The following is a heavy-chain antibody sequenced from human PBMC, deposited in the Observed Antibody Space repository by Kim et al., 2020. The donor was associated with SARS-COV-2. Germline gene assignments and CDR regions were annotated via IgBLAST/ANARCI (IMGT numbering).Heavy chain of an antibody. CDR3: VRQRNWGYGRYCYGMDV. D-gene: IGHD7-27*01. Sequence: SETLSLTCSVSGDSIISSVYYWGWIRQPPGKGLEWIGAVFYDGSTYYNPSLKRRFTMSVDTSKNHFTLKVGSVTAADPAVYYCVRQRNWGYGRYCYGMDVWGQGTTITVSS. V-gene: IGHV4-39*01. J-gene: IGHJ6*02. CDR1: GDSIISSVYY. CDR2: VFYDGST.